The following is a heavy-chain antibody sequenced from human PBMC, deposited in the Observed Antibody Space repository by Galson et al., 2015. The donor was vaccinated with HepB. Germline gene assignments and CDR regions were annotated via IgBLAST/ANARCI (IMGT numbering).Heavy chain of an antibody. CDR3: AKGPFYGPGPEYFHH. J-gene: IGHJ1*01. CDR1: GFTFSSYA. V-gene: IGHV3-23*01. D-gene: IGHD4-17*01. Sequence: SLRLSCAASGFTFSSYALGWVRQPPRKGLEWVSFISGSGTRTYNADSAKGRFTISRDDSKNTLYLHMSSLRVDDTAVYYCAKGPFYGPGPEYFHHWGQGTLVAVSS. CDR2: ISGSGTRT.